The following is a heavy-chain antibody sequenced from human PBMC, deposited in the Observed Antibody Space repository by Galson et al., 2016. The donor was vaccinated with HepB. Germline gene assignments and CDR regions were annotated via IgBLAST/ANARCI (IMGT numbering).Heavy chain of an antibody. V-gene: IGHV3-48*02. CDR2: ISSNISII. CDR3: ARDRSYYDSSAYRDAFDI. D-gene: IGHD3-22*01. Sequence: SLRLSCAASGFTFSSYSMNWVRQAPGKGLEWLSYISSNISIIYYADSVKGRFTISRDTAKNSLYLQMNSLRDEDTAVYYCARDRSYYDSSAYRDAFDIWGQGTMVTVSS. CDR1: GFTFSSYS. J-gene: IGHJ3*02.